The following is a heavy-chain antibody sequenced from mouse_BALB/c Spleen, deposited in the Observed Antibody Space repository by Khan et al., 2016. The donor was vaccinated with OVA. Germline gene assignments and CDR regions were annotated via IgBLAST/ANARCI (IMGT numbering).Heavy chain of an antibody. D-gene: IGHD2-3*01. J-gene: IGHJ4*01. Sequence: QVRLQQSGPGLVAPSQSLSITCTVSGFSLTSYGIHWVRQPPGKGLEWLVVIWSDGSTNYNSVLKSRLSISKDNSKSQVFLKMNSLQTDGTAIYYCARWFDGYSSLYAMDYWGQGTSVTVSS. CDR3: ARWFDGYSSLYAMDY. CDR1: GFSLTSYG. V-gene: IGHV2-6*02. CDR2: IWSDGST.